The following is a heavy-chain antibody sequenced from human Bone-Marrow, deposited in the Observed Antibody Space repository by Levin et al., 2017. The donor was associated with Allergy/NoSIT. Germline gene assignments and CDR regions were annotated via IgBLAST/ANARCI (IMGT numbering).Heavy chain of an antibody. CDR2: IDSSGST. V-gene: IGHV4-39*01. CDR1: GGFISRSTYY. J-gene: IGHJ3*02. Sequence: PSETLSLTCSVSGGFISRSTYYWAWIRQPPGKGLEWIGSIDSSGSTQNNPSLKSRVSISVDTSKNQFLLRLRSVTAADTAVYYCARRDVFDIWGQGTMVVVSS. CDR3: ARRDVFDI.